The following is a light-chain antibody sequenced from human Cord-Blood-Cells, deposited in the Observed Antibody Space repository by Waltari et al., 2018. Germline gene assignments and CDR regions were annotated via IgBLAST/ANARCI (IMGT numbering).Light chain of an antibody. CDR1: QSLVHSDGNNY. CDR2: KVS. Sequence: DVVRTLSPLSLPVTLGQPPSISCSSSQSLVHSDGNNYLNWFEKRPGQSPRRLIYKVSNRDSGLPDRLSRSGAGADFTLKISNVEADDVVFDYWIQGTHLGTLSPGTTVEI. CDR3: IQGTHLGT. J-gene: IGKJ1*01. V-gene: IGKV2-30*02.